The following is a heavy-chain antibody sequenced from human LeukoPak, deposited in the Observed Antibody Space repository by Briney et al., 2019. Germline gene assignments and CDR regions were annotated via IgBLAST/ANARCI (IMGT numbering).Heavy chain of an antibody. J-gene: IGHJ4*02. D-gene: IGHD6-19*01. CDR3: AKGRVSTSGWTFNDY. V-gene: IGHV3-23*01. CDR1: GFTFSSYG. CDR2: FSGSGGST. Sequence: PGGSLRLSCAASGFTFSSYGMSWVRQAPGKGLEWVSSFSGSGGSTYYADSVKGRFTISRDNSKNTLYLQMNSLRAEDTAVYYCAKGRVSTSGWTFNDYWGQGTLLTVSS.